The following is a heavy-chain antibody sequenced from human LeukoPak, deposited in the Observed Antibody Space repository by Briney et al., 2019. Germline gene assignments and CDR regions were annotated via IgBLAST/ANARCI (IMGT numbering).Heavy chain of an antibody. CDR1: GGSISSHY. CDR3: ARVLRYFDWSRASYYYYYMDV. Sequence: KSSETLSLTCTVSGGSISSHYWSWIRQPPAKGLEWIGYIYYSGSTNYNPSLKRRVTISVDTSKNQFSLKLSSVTAADTAVYYCARVLRYFDWSRASYYYYYMDVWGKGTTVTASS. D-gene: IGHD3-9*01. J-gene: IGHJ6*03. CDR2: IYYSGST. V-gene: IGHV4-59*11.